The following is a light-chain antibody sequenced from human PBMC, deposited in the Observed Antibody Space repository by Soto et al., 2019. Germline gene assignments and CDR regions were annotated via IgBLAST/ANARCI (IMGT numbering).Light chain of an antibody. CDR3: SSYTSSSAVV. J-gene: IGLJ2*01. V-gene: IGLV2-14*01. CDR1: SSDDGGYNY. Sequence: QSVLTHPASVSGSPEQSTTISYTGTSSDDGGYNYVSCYQQHPGKAPKLMTSEASNTPSGDSTRISASKYAKTASLTISGLQAEDEADYYCSSYTSSSAVVFGGGTKVTVL. CDR2: EAS.